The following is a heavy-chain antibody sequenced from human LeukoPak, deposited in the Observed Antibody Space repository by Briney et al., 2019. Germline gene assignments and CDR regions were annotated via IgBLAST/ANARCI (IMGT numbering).Heavy chain of an antibody. D-gene: IGHD6-6*01. CDR1: GFTFSDYY. V-gene: IGHV3-11*04. CDR3: AREEKDSRSSGDAFDI. J-gene: IGHJ3*02. Sequence: GGSLRLSCAAYGFTFSDYYMSWIRQAPGKGLEWISYISSSGSTIYYADSVKGRFTISRDSAKNSLYLQMNSLRAEDTAVYYCAREEKDSRSSGDAFDIWGPGTMVIVSS. CDR2: ISSSGSTI.